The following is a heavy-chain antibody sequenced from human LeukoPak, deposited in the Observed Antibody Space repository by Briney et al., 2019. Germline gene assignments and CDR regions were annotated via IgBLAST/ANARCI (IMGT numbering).Heavy chain of an antibody. CDR3: ARVYTTMGLDY. CDR2: IYSGGST. CDR1: VFIVSSNY. J-gene: IGHJ4*02. D-gene: IGHD5-18*01. V-gene: IGHV3-53*01. Sequence: PGGSLRLSCAASVFIVSSNYMSWVRQAPGKGLEWVSVIYSGGSTYYADSVKGRFTISRDNSKNTLYLQMNSLRAEDTAVYYCARVYTTMGLDYWGQGTLVTVSS.